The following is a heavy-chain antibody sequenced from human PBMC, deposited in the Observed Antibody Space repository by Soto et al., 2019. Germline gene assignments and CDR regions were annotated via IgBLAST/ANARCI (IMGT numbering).Heavy chain of an antibody. J-gene: IGHJ4*02. Sequence: EVKLLESGGGLVQPGGSLRLSCAASGFTFCRYAMSWVRQAPGKGLEWVSAISGSGGRTYYADSVKGRFTISRDNSTNTLYLQMNSLRAEDTAVYYCARGDSSSWYKTIFSVDYWGQGTLVTVSS. CDR1: GFTFCRYA. D-gene: IGHD6-13*01. CDR2: ISGSGGRT. CDR3: ARGDSSSWYKTIFSVDY. V-gene: IGHV3-23*01.